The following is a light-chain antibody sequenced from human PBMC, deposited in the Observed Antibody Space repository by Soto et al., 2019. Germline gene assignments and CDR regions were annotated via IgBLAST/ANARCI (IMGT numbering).Light chain of an antibody. V-gene: IGLV2-14*01. CDR1: SSDVGGYNY. Sequence: QSALTQPASVSGSPGQSITISCTGTSSDVGGYNYVSWYQQHPVKAPKLMIYDVTNRPSGVSDRFSGSKSGNTASLIISGLQAEDESAYYCSSYTSSRTPYVFGTGTKVTV. CDR3: SSYTSSRTPYV. CDR2: DVT. J-gene: IGLJ1*01.